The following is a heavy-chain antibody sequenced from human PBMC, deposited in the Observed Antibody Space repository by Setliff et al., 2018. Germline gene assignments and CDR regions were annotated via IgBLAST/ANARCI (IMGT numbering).Heavy chain of an antibody. CDR2: IFPKFGTA. V-gene: IGHV1-69*13. CDR1: GYTFTSYG. D-gene: IGHD3-10*01. CDR3: ARDWRHSGMSWANYFDP. J-gene: IGHJ5*02. Sequence: ASVKVSCKASGYTFTSYGITWVRQAPGQGLEWMGRIFPKFGTANYAQKFQDRVAITADESTSTGYMEINGLTSEDTAVYYCARDWRHSGMSWANYFDPWGQGTVVTVSS.